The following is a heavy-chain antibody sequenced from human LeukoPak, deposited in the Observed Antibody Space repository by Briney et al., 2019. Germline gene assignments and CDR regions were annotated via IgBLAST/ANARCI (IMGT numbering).Heavy chain of an antibody. V-gene: IGHV3-23*01. Sequence: GGSLRLSCAASGFTFSVAAMTRVRQAPGKGLEWVSLIGASGESTYYADSVKGRFTISRANSKNTLSLQMNSLRVEDTAMYFCAKDIQLSTWGLGTMVTVSS. CDR1: GFTFSVAA. CDR2: IGASGEST. D-gene: IGHD5-24*01. J-gene: IGHJ3*01. CDR3: AKDIQLST.